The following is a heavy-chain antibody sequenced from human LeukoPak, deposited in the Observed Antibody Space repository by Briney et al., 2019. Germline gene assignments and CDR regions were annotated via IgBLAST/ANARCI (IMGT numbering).Heavy chain of an antibody. Sequence: NPGGSLRLSCAASGFTFSDYYMSWIRQAPGKGLEWVSYISSSGSTIYYADSVKGRFTISRDNAKNSLYLQMNSLRAEDTAVYYCARGKVKLLWAKTYYYYGMDVWGQGTTVTVSS. V-gene: IGHV3-11*01. CDR1: GFTFSDYY. CDR2: ISSSGSTI. J-gene: IGHJ6*02. D-gene: IGHD2-2*01. CDR3: ARGKVKLLWAKTYYYYGMDV.